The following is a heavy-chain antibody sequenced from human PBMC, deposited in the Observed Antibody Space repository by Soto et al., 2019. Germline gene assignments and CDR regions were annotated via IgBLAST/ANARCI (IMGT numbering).Heavy chain of an antibody. CDR3: ARAGSGSYYTYYYYYGMDV. J-gene: IGHJ6*02. V-gene: IGHV4-30-4*01. D-gene: IGHD3-10*01. Sequence: SETLSLTCTVSGGSISSGDYYWSWIRQPPGKGLEWIGYIYYSGSTYYNPSLKSRVTISVDTSKNQFYLKLSSVTAADTAVYYCARAGSGSYYTYYYYYGMDVWGQGTTVTVSS. CDR1: GGSISSGDYY. CDR2: IYYSGST.